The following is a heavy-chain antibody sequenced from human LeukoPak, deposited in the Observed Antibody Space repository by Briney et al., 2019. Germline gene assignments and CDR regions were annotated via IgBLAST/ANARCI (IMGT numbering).Heavy chain of an antibody. Sequence: PGGSLRLSCAASGFNVSSIYMSWVRQAPGKGLEWVSITYSGGTTYYADSVKGRFTISRDNSKNTLYLQMNSLRAEDTAVYYCAKVKGVARSSGYYFDYWGQGTLVTVSS. CDR2: TYSGGTT. V-gene: IGHV3-53*05. D-gene: IGHD6-6*01. CDR1: GFNVSSIY. CDR3: AKVKGVARSSGYYFDY. J-gene: IGHJ4*02.